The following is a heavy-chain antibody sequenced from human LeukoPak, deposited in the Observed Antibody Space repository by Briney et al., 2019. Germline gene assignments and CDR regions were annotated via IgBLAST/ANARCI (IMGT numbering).Heavy chain of an antibody. CDR1: GASVSGSAYY. V-gene: IGHV4-39*07. J-gene: IGHJ5*02. CDR3: ARGATNWFDP. CDR2: IYYSGST. Sequence: PSETLSLTCTVSGASVSGSAYYWGWIRQPPGKGLEWIGNIYYSGSTYYNESLESRVTISVDTSKNQFSLKLSSVTAADTAVYYCARGATNWFDPWGQGTLVTVSS.